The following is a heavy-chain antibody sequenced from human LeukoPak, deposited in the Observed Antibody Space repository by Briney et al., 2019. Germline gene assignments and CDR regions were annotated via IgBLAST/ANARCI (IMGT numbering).Heavy chain of an antibody. D-gene: IGHD4-17*01. J-gene: IGHJ5*02. Sequence: LPGGSLRLSCAVSGFTFSSYAMSWVRQAPGKGLEWVSTISDSGGNTYCADSVKGRFTISRDNSKNTLYMQMNSLRADDTAVYYCAQGSTTVTTKVWFDPWGQGTPVTVSS. CDR1: GFTFSSYA. CDR3: AQGSTTVTTKVWFDP. CDR2: ISDSGGNT. V-gene: IGHV3-23*01.